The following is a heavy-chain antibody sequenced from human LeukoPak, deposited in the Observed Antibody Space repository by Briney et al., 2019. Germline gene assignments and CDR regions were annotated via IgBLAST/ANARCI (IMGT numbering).Heavy chain of an antibody. J-gene: IGHJ4*01. CDR2: IWYDGSND. CDR3: AREADSSGGNSSRGALVILGRRGKIAVCSGSASAPTSRSYF. D-gene: IGHD2-15*01. CDR1: GFTFSRFD. Sequence: PGGSLRLSCEASGFTFSRFDMHWVRQAPGKGLEWVAVIWYDGSNDYYGNSVKGRFTISRDNSKKTLYLQMNSLRGEDTAIYYCAREADSSGGNSSRGALVILGRRGKIAVCSGSASAPTSRSYF. V-gene: IGHV3-33*01.